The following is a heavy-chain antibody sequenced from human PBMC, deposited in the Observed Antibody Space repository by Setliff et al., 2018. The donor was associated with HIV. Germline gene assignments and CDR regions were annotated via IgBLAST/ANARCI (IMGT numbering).Heavy chain of an antibody. CDR1: GYSISSGYY. CDR3: ARRRETIVVVIGIPNWYFDL. J-gene: IGHJ2*01. D-gene: IGHD2-21*01. Sequence: PSETLSLTCAVSGYSISSGYYWGWIRQPPGKGLEWIGTIYHSGSTYYNPSLKSRVTISVDTSKNQFSLRLSSVTAADSAVYYCARRRETIVVVIGIPNWYFDLWG. CDR2: IYHSGST. V-gene: IGHV4-38-2*01.